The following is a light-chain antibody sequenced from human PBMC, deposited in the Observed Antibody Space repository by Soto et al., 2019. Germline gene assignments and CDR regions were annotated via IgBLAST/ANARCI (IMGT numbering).Light chain of an antibody. J-gene: IGLJ1*01. Sequence: QSVLTQPPSVSAAPGQKVTISCSGSSSNIGNNYVFWYQQLPGTAPKLLIYDNNKRPSGIPDRFSGSKSGTSATLGITGLQTGDEANYYCGTWDSSLSAYVFVTGTKVTVL. CDR3: GTWDSSLSAYV. CDR1: SSNIGNNY. V-gene: IGLV1-51*01. CDR2: DNN.